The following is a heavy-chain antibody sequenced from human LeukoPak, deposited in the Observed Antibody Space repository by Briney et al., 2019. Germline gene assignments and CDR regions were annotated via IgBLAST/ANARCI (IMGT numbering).Heavy chain of an antibody. J-gene: IGHJ4*02. Sequence: PGGSLRLSCEASGFIFSSYWMSWVRQAPGKGLEWVANIKPDGSETYYVDPVKGRFTISRDNAKNSLYLQMNSLRAEDTAVYYCAREGTTVALFDYWGQGSLVTVSS. CDR1: GFIFSSYW. D-gene: IGHD6-19*01. V-gene: IGHV3-7*01. CDR3: AREGTTVALFDY. CDR2: IKPDGSET.